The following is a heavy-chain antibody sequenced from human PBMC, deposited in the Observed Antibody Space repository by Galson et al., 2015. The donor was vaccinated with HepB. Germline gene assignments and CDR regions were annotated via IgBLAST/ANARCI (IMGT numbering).Heavy chain of an antibody. CDR3: AIATDGLFFFDY. CDR2: IFLGGSNI. J-gene: IGHJ4*02. CDR1: GFSFTNSW. Sequence: QSGAEVKKPGESLKISCTGFGFSFTNSWIGCVRQMPGKGLEWMGIIFLGGSNIYYSPSSRGQVTISADRSMTTAYIQWSSLKASDTAISYCAIATDGLFFFDYWGQGTLVTVSS. V-gene: IGHV5-51*01. D-gene: IGHD5-24*01.